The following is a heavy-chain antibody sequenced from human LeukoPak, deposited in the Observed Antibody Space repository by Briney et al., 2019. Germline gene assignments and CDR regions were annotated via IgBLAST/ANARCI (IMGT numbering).Heavy chain of an antibody. Sequence: PGGSLRLSCAASGFTFSSYSMNWVRQAPGKGLEWVSSISSSSSYIYYADSVKGRFTISRDNAKNSLYLQMNSLRAEDTAAYYCARDIDYYDSSGPVFDYWGQGTLVTVSS. CDR3: ARDIDYYDSSGPVFDY. D-gene: IGHD3-22*01. CDR1: GFTFSSYS. V-gene: IGHV3-21*01. CDR2: ISSSSSYI. J-gene: IGHJ4*02.